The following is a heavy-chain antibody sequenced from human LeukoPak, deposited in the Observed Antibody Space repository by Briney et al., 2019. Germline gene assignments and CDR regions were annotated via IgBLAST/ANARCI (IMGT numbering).Heavy chain of an antibody. J-gene: IGHJ4*02. CDR1: GGSFSGYY. Sequence: SATLSLTCAVYGGSFSGYYWSWIRQPPGKGLEWIGEINHSGSTNYNPSLKSRVTISVDTSKNQFSLKLSSVTAADTAVYYCARDMGYSYGSFDYWGQGTLVTVSS. V-gene: IGHV4-34*01. CDR3: ARDMGYSYGSFDY. D-gene: IGHD5-18*01. CDR2: INHSGST.